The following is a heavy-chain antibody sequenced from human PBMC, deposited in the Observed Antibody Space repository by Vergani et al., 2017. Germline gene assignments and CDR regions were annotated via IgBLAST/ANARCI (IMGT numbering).Heavy chain of an antibody. V-gene: IGHV3-33*01. D-gene: IGHD3-3*01. J-gene: IGHJ4*02. CDR2: IWYDGGNK. CDR1: GFTFSSYG. Sequence: QVQLVESGGGVVQPGRSLRLSCAASGFTFSSYGMHWVRQAPGKGLEWVAIIWYDGGNKYYADSVKGRFTISRDNSKNTLYLQMNSLRAEDTAVYYCARDRLKYYDFWSGYSGGYFDYWGPGTLVSVSS. CDR3: ARDRLKYYDFWSGYSGGYFDY.